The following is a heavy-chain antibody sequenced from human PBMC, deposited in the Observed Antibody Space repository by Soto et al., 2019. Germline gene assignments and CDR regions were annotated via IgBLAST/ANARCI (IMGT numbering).Heavy chain of an antibody. V-gene: IGHV3-74*01. J-gene: IGHJ6*02. D-gene: IGHD3-22*01. CDR1: GFTFSSYW. Sequence: GGSLRLSCAASGFTFSSYWMHWVRQAPGKGLVWVSRVNSEGSSTSYADSVKGRFTISRDNAKNTLYLQMNSLRAEDTAVYYCARAPAPRTYYYDSSGFAYYYYGMDVWGQGTTVTVSS. CDR2: VNSEGSST. CDR3: ARAPAPRTYYYDSSGFAYYYYGMDV.